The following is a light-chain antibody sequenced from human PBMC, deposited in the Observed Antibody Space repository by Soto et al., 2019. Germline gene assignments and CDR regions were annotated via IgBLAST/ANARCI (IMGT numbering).Light chain of an antibody. V-gene: IGKV3-15*01. CDR3: QQYNEWPPFT. CDR1: QSVRSN. CDR2: AAS. Sequence: VMPQSPSTLSVSPGERSTLSGRSSQSVRSNLAWYQQKPGQAPRLVIYAASTRATGIPDRFSGSVSGTEFTLTISSLQSEDFAVYYCQQYNEWPPFTFGQGTRLEIK. J-gene: IGKJ5*01.